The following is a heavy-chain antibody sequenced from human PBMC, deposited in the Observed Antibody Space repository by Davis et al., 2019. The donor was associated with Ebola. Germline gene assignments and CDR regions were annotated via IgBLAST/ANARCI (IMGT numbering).Heavy chain of an antibody. CDR3: ARGYGGGWFDP. D-gene: IGHD4-23*01. V-gene: IGHV3-11*06. CDR1: GFTFSDYY. J-gene: IGHJ5*02. Sequence: GGSLRLSCAASGFTFSDYYMSWIRQAPGKGLEWVSYISSSSSYTNYADSVKGRFTISRDNAKNSLYLQMNSLRAEDTAVYYCARGYGGGWFDPWGQGTLVTVSS. CDR2: ISSSSSYT.